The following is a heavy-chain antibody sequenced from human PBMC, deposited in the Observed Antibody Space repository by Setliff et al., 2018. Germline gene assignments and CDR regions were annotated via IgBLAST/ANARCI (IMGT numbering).Heavy chain of an antibody. V-gene: IGHV1-18*01. J-gene: IGHJ4*02. CDR3: ARVTIAVAGYFDL. D-gene: IGHD6-19*01. Sequence: VKVSCKASGYTFTSYGISWVRQAPGQGLEWMGWISVYNGKTKYAQKFQGRVTMTTDTSTSTAYMELRSLRSDDTAVYYCARVTIAVAGYFDLWGQGTLVTVSS. CDR2: ISVYNGKT. CDR1: GYTFTSYG.